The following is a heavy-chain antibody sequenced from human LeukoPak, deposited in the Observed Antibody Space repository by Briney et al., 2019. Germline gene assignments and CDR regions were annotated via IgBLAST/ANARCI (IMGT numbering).Heavy chain of an antibody. Sequence: GGSLRLSCAASGFTFSAYTMNWVRQAPGKGLEWVANIKQDGSEKYYVDSVKGRFTISRDNAKNSLYLQMNSLRAEDTAVYYCARGGGSYYNYWGQGTLVTVSS. V-gene: IGHV3-7*04. CDR1: GFTFSAYT. CDR3: ARGGGSYYNY. J-gene: IGHJ4*02. D-gene: IGHD1-26*01. CDR2: IKQDGSEK.